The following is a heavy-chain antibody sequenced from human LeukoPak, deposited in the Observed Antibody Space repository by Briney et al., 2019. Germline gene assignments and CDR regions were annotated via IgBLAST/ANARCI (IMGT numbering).Heavy chain of an antibody. V-gene: IGHV3-30*04. J-gene: IGHJ5*02. Sequence: GGSLRLSCAASGFTFSIYAMHWVRQAPGKGLEWVAIMSYDGSNKYYADSVKGRFTISRDNSKNTLYLQMNSLRTEDTAVYYCARGDKQLVFNRNKGGFDPWGQGTLVTVSS. CDR2: MSYDGSNK. CDR3: ARGDKQLVFNRNKGGFDP. D-gene: IGHD6-13*01. CDR1: GFTFSIYA.